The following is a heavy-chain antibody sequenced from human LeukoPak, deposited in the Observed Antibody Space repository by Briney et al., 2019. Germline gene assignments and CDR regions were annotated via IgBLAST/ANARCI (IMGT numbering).Heavy chain of an antibody. CDR2: ISSSSTYV. Sequence: GGSLRLSCAASGFTFNTYSMNWVRQAPGKGLEWVSSISSSSTYVYYADSVMGRFTISRDNPKNSLYLQMNSLRAEDTAVYYCARRYCSSTNCYAFDDWGQGTLVTVSS. CDR1: GFTFNTYS. D-gene: IGHD2-2*01. CDR3: ARRYCSSTNCYAFDD. V-gene: IGHV3-21*01. J-gene: IGHJ4*02.